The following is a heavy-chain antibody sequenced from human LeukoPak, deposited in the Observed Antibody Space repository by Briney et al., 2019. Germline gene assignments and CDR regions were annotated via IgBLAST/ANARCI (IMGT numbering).Heavy chain of an antibody. CDR1: GGSISSSSYY. CDR3: ASEAAIRAFDI. V-gene: IGHV4-39*01. CDR2: IYYSGST. Sequence: SETLSLTCTVSGGSISSSSYYWGWIRQPPGKGLEWIGSIYYSGSTYYNPSLKSRVTISVDTSKNQFSLKLSSVTAADTAVYYCASEAAIRAFDIWGQGTMVTVSS. J-gene: IGHJ3*02. D-gene: IGHD2-2*02.